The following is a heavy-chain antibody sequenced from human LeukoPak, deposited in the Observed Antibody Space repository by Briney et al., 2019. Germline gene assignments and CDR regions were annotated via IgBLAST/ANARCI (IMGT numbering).Heavy chain of an antibody. CDR1: GFXFSSYA. J-gene: IGHJ4*02. D-gene: IGHD4-17*01. V-gene: IGHV3-23*01. CDR3: AKFLVKVTTPFDS. CDR2: ISGSGGGT. Sequence: PGGSLRLSCAASGFXFSSYAMSWVRQAPGKGREWVSSISGSGGGTYYADSVKGRFTISRDNSKNTLYLQMNSLRAEDTAVYYCAKFLVKVTTPFDSWGQGTLVTVSS.